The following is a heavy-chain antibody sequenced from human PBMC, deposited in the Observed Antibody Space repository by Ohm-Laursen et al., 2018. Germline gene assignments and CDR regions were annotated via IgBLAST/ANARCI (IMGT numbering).Heavy chain of an antibody. D-gene: IGHD4-17*01. J-gene: IGHJ2*01. V-gene: IGHV3-23*01. CDR2: ISSSGSTI. CDR3: AKVLTGDNWYFDL. CDR1: GFTFSSYW. Sequence: GSLRLSCAASGFTFSSYWMSWVRQAPGKGLEWVSYISSSGSTIYYVDSVKGRFTISRDNSKNMLYLQMNSLRAEDTALYYCAKVLTGDNWYFDLWGRGTLVTVSS.